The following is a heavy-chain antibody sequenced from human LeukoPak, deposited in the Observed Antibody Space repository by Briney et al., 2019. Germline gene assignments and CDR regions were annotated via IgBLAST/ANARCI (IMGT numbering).Heavy chain of an antibody. CDR3: AVVRVITFGGVIVPSGGDDY. CDR2: INHSGST. V-gene: IGHV4-34*01. D-gene: IGHD3-16*02. CDR1: GGSLSGYY. Sequence: PSETLSLTCAVYGGSLSGYYWSWIRQPPGKGLEWIGEINHSGSTNYNPSLKSRVTISVDTSKNQFSLNLSSVTAADTAVYYCAVVRVITFGGVIVPSGGDDYWGQGTLVTVSS. J-gene: IGHJ4*02.